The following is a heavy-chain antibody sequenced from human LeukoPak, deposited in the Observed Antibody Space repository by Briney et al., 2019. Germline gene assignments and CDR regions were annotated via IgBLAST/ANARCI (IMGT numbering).Heavy chain of an antibody. CDR3: ARDAGNYRSGGLDY. Sequence: SETLSLTCTVSGGSISSYYWSWIRQLPGKGLEWIGCIYYSGSTNYNPSLKSRVTISVDTSKNQFSLKLSSVTAADTAVYYCARDAGNYRSGGLDYWGQGTLVTVSS. D-gene: IGHD3-10*01. J-gene: IGHJ4*02. CDR2: IYYSGST. V-gene: IGHV4-59*01. CDR1: GGSISSYY.